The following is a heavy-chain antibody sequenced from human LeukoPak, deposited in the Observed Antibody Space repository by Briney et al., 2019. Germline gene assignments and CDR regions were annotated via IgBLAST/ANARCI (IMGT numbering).Heavy chain of an antibody. D-gene: IGHD3-22*01. CDR1: GFTFSSYS. V-gene: IGHV3-21*01. CDR3: ATVYYDTRSFDY. CDR2: IRSGISNI. Sequence: GGSLRLSCAASGFTFSSYSMNWVSQAPGKGLEWVSSIRSGISNIYYADSLKGRFTISRDKAKNSLYMQMNSLRAEDTAVYYCATVYYDTRSFDYWGRGTLVTVSS. J-gene: IGHJ4*02.